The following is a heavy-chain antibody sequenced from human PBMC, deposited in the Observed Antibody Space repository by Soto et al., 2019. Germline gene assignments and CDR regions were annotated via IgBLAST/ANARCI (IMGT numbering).Heavy chain of an antibody. D-gene: IGHD2-2*01. CDR2: ISSSSSYI. V-gene: IGHV3-21*01. J-gene: IGHJ6*02. CDR3: ARVDRYCSSTSCYYYYYGMAV. Sequence: EVQLVESGGGLVKPGGSLRLSCAASGFTFSSYSMNWVRQAPGKGLEWVSSISSSSSYIYYADSVKGRFTISRDNEKNSLYLQMNSLRAEDTAVYYCARVDRYCSSTSCYYYYYGMAVWGQGTTVTVSS. CDR1: GFTFSSYS.